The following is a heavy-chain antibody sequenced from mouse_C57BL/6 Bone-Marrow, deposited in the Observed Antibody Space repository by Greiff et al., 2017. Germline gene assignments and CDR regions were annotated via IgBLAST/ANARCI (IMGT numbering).Heavy chain of an antibody. J-gene: IGHJ4*01. CDR1: GYTFTDYY. CDR2: INPNNGGT. V-gene: IGHV1-26*01. CDR3: ARGSPYGPGAMDD. D-gene: IGHD1-1*02. Sequence: EVQLQQSGPELVKPGASVKISCKASGYTFTDYYMNWVKQSHGKSLEWIGDINPNNGGTSYKQKFKGKATLTVDKSSSTAYMELRSLTSEDSAVYYCARGSPYGPGAMDDWGQGTSVTVSA.